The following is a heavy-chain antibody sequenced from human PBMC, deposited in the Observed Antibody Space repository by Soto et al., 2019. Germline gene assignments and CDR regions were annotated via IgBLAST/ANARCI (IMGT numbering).Heavy chain of an antibody. Sequence: EVQLVESGGGLVQPGGSLRLSCAASGFTVSSNYMSWVRQAPGKGLEWVSVIYSGGSTYYADSVKSRFTISRDNSKNTLYLQMNSLRAEDTAVYYCASSASGSLVDYWGQGTLVTVSS. CDR1: GFTVSSNY. J-gene: IGHJ4*02. D-gene: IGHD3-10*01. V-gene: IGHV3-66*01. CDR2: IYSGGST. CDR3: ASSASGSLVDY.